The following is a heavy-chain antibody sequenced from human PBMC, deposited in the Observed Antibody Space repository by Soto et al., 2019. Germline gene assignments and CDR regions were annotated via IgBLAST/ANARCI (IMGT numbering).Heavy chain of an antibody. CDR1: GGSFSGYY. CDR3: GKVTGDRPCFDD. V-gene: IGHV4-34*01. Sequence: SETLSLTCAVYGGSFSGYYWSWIRQPPGKGLEWIGEINHSGSTNYNPSLKSRVTISVDTSKNQFSLKLSSVTAADTAVYYCGKVTGDRPCFDDWGQGTLVNVSS. D-gene: IGHD3-10*01. J-gene: IGHJ4*02. CDR2: INHSGST.